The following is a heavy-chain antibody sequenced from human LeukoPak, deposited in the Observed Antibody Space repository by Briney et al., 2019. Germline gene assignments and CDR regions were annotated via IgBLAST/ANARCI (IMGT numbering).Heavy chain of an antibody. J-gene: IGHJ4*02. CDR2: IIPIFGTA. Sequence: SVKVSCEASGGTFSSYAISWVRQAPGQGLEWMGGIIPIFGTANYAQKFQGRVTITADKSTSTAYMELSSLRSEDTAVYYCAVSIAAAVLLPLIDYWGQGTLVTVSS. V-gene: IGHV1-69*06. CDR1: GGTFSSYA. CDR3: AVSIAAAVLLPLIDY. D-gene: IGHD6-13*01.